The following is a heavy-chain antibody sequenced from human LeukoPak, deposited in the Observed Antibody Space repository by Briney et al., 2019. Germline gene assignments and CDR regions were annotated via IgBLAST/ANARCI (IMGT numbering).Heavy chain of an antibody. CDR2: INHSGST. D-gene: IGHD3-10*01. J-gene: IGHJ4*02. CDR1: GGSFSGYC. Sequence: PSETLSLTCAVYGGSFSGYCWSWIRQPPGKGLEWIGEINHSGSTNYNPSLKSRVTISVDTSKNQFSLKLSSVTAADAAVYYCARLSWYYGSGSYYSPFDYWGQGNLVTVSS. CDR3: ARLSWYYGSGSYYSPFDY. V-gene: IGHV4-34*01.